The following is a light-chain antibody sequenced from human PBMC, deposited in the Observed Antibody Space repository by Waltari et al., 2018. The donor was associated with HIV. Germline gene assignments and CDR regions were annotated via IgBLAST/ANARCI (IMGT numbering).Light chain of an antibody. CDR1: SGHSRNI. Sequence: QPVLTPSSSASASLGSSVKLTCTLTSGHSRNIIAWHQQQPGKAPRYLMKLAGGGFYNKGSGVPDRFSGSSSGADRYLTISNLQFEDEADYYCETGDISTWVFGGGTKLTVL. J-gene: IGLJ3*02. V-gene: IGLV4-60*02. CDR2: LAGGGFY. CDR3: ETGDISTWV.